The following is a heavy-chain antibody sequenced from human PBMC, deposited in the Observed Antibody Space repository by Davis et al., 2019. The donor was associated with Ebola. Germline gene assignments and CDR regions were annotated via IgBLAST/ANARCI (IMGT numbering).Heavy chain of an antibody. J-gene: IGHJ4*02. D-gene: IGHD4-17*01. CDR2: ISAYNGNT. CDR1: GYTFTSYA. Sequence: ASVKVSCKASGYTFTSYAMNWVRQAPGQGLEWMGWISAYNGNTNYAQKLQGRVTMTTDTSTSTAYMELRSLRSDDTAVYYCARDGTVTPFDYWGQGTLVTVSS. CDR3: ARDGTVTPFDY. V-gene: IGHV1-18*01.